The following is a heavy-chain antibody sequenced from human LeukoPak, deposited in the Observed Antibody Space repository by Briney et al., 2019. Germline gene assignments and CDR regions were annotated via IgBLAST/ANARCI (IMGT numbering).Heavy chain of an antibody. J-gene: IGHJ3*02. CDR1: GGSISSGSYY. V-gene: IGHV4-61*01. D-gene: IGHD6-19*01. Sequence: SETLSLTCTVSGGSISSGSYYWSWIRQPPGKGLEWIGYIYYSGSTSYNPSLKSRVTISVDTSKKQFSLKLSSVTAADTAVYYCAAIAVAGIHAFDIWGQGTMVTVSS. CDR3: AAIAVAGIHAFDI. CDR2: IYYSGST.